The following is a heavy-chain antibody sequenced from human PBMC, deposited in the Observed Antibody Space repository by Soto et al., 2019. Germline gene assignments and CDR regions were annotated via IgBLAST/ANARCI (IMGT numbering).Heavy chain of an antibody. Sequence: GGSLRLSCAASGFTFSSYGMHWVRQAPGKGLEWVAVISYDGSNKYYADSVKGRFTISRDNSKNTLYLQMNSLRAEDTAVYYCAKAAPNSGVGDYWGQGTLVTVSS. CDR3: AKAAPNSGVGDY. CDR1: GFTFSSYG. V-gene: IGHV3-30*18. D-gene: IGHD1-26*01. J-gene: IGHJ4*02. CDR2: ISYDGSNK.